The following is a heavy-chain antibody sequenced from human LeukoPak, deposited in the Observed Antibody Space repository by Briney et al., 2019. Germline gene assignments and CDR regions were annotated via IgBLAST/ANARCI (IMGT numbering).Heavy chain of an antibody. CDR2: INPGGGT. CDR3: VTRTD. J-gene: IGHJ4*02. CDR1: GGSFSSYY. V-gene: IGHV4-34*01. D-gene: IGHD1-14*01. Sequence: PSDTLSLTCTVYGGSFSSYYWAWISQPPGEGLEWIGEINPGGGTNYNPSLKSRVTMSVDTSKNHFSLKLSSVTAADTAVYYCVTRTDWGQGTLVTVSS.